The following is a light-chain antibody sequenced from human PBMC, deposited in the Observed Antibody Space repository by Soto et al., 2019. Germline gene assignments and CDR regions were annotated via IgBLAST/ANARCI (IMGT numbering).Light chain of an antibody. CDR1: QSISSW. Sequence: DIQMTQSPSTLSASVGDRVIITCRASQSISSWLAWYQQKPGKAPNLLIYRASTLKSGIPSRFSGSGSGTAFTLTISSLQPDDVATYYCQQYDRASWTFGPGTKVEIK. J-gene: IGKJ1*01. CDR3: QQYDRASWT. CDR2: RAS. V-gene: IGKV1-5*03.